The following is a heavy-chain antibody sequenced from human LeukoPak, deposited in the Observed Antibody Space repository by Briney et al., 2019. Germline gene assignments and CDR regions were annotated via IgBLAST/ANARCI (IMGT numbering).Heavy chain of an antibody. V-gene: IGHV4-39*07. J-gene: IGHJ6*03. Sequence: SETLSLTCTVSGGSISSSSYYWGWIRQPPGKGLEWIGSIYYSGSTYYNPSLKSRVTMSVDTSKNQFSLKLSSVTAADTAVYYCARDLYYDILTGYRLGVYYYYMDVWGKGTTVTISS. CDR1: GGSISSSSYY. D-gene: IGHD3-9*01. CDR2: IYYSGST. CDR3: ARDLYYDILTGYRLGVYYYYMDV.